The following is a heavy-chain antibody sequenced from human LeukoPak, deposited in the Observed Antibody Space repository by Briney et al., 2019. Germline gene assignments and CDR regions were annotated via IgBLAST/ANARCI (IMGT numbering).Heavy chain of an antibody. CDR1: GYTFTDYY. V-gene: IGHV1-18*04. D-gene: IGHD1-1*01. CDR2: ISAYNGNT. J-gene: IGHJ4*02. Sequence: ASVKVSCKASGYTFTDYYLHWVRQAPGQGLEWMGWISAYNGNTNYAQKFQGRITMTTDTSTSTAYLELRTLRSDDTAVYYCTREEDSTTGKVFDFWGQGSLVTVSS. CDR3: TREEDSTTGKVFDF.